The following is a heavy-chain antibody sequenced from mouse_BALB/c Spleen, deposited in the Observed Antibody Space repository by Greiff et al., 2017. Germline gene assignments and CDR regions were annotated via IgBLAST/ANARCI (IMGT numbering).Heavy chain of an antibody. CDR2: IDPSDSET. Sequence: VQLQQPGAELVKPGAPVKLSCKASGYTFTSYWMNWVKQRPGRGLEWIGRIDPSDSETHYNQKFKDKATLTVDKSSSTAYIQLSSLTSEDSAVYYCAREMTTVGARAMDYWGQGTSVTVSS. CDR3: AREMTTVGARAMDY. V-gene: IGHV1-69*02. D-gene: IGHD1-1*01. J-gene: IGHJ4*01. CDR1: GYTFTSYW.